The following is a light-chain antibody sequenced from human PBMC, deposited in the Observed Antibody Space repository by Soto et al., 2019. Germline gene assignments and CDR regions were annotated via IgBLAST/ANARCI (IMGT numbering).Light chain of an antibody. CDR1: NIGSRD. V-gene: IGLV3-9*01. J-gene: IGLJ1*01. CDR3: QVWDNSSYV. Sequence: SYELTQPLSVSVALGQTARITCGGDNIGSRDVHWYQQKPGQAPVLAIYRDSDRPSGIPERFSGSNSGNTATLTISRAQAGDEADYYCQVWDNSSYVFGTGTKLTDL. CDR2: RDS.